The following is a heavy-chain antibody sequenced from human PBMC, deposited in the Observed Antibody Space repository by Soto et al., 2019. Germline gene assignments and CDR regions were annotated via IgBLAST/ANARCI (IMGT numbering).Heavy chain of an antibody. D-gene: IGHD3-22*01. CDR3: ARGVNYYDSSGFYPRDY. J-gene: IGHJ4*02. CDR1: GYSITTGYY. V-gene: IGHV4-38-2*01. CDR2: VYHSGRT. Sequence: SETLSLTCAVSGYSITTGYYWGWVRRPPGKGLEWIGSVYHSGRTSYNPSLESRVTISVDTSKNQFSLRLISVTAADTAVYYCARGVNYYDSSGFYPRDYWGQGILVTVSS.